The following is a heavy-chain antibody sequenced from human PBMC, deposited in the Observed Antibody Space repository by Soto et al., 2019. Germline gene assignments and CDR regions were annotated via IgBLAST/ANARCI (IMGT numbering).Heavy chain of an antibody. D-gene: IGHD1-26*01. CDR2: IYNGGST. CDR3: ARGPSGDKVDY. J-gene: IGHJ4*02. CDR1: GASVSRNYYS. Sequence: PSETLSLTCTVSGASVSRNYYSWILIRQPPGRDLEWIGHIYNGGSTYSNPSLNSRVTVSLDTSKNQFSLNLNSVTAADTAVYYCARGPSGDKVDYWGQGTLVTVSS. V-gene: IGHV4-30-4*01.